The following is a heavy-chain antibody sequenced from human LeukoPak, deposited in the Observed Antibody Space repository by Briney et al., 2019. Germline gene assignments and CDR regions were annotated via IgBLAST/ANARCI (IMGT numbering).Heavy chain of an antibody. V-gene: IGHV1-18*01. Sequence: ASVKVSCKASGYTFTSYGFSWVRQAPGQGLEWMGWISAYNGNTNYAQKLQGRVTMATDTSTSTAYMELRSLRSDDTAVYCCARDPGYCSSTSCYTGADYWGQGTLVTVSS. CDR3: ARDPGYCSSTSCYTGADY. J-gene: IGHJ4*02. CDR2: ISAYNGNT. CDR1: GYTFTSYG. D-gene: IGHD2-2*02.